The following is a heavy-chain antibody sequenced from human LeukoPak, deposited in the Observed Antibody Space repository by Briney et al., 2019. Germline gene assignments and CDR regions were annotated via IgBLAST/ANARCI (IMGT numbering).Heavy chain of an antibody. CDR2: IYYSGST. CDR1: GGSISSSGYY. D-gene: IGHD6-25*01. V-gene: IGHV4-39*07. J-gene: IGHJ5*02. CDR3: ARDKRGNAYSSDWFDP. Sequence: SETLSLTCTVSGGSISSSGYYWGWIRQPPGTGLEWIGSIYYSGSTYYNPSLKSRVTISVDTSKNQFSLKLSSVTAADTAVYYCARDKRGNAYSSDWFDPWGQGTLVTVSS.